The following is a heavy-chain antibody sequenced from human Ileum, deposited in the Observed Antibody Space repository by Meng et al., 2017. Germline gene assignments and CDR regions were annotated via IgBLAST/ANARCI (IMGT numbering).Heavy chain of an antibody. Sequence: QGQPQESGLRLVKTSQTLSLTCTVPVGSISHGDYYGSWVRLSQGKGPEWFGYIYSNGYTYSNPSLRRRLMIPIDTSKNQFSLKLSSVTAADTAVYYCARAPKYCTNAVCSRPLDSWGQGTLVTVSS. CDR1: VGSISHGDYY. CDR3: ARAPKYCTNAVCSRPLDS. J-gene: IGHJ4*02. D-gene: IGHD2-8*01. CDR2: IYSNGYT. V-gene: IGHV4-30-4*01.